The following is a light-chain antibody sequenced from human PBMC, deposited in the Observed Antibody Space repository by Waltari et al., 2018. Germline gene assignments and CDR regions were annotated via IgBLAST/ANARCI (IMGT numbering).Light chain of an antibody. CDR2: SVS. V-gene: IGKV2-30*01. Sequence: DVVMTQSPLSLPVTLGQPASISCRSSQSLVNSAGNTYLNWFQQRPGQSPRRLIYSVSKRDSGVPDRFSGSGSGTDFTLKISRVEAEDVGVYYCMQGKQWPFTFGPGTKVEIK. J-gene: IGKJ3*01. CDR1: QSLVNSAGNTY. CDR3: MQGKQWPFT.